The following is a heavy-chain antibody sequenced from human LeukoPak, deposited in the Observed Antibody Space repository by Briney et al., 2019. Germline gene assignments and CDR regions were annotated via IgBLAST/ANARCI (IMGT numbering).Heavy chain of an antibody. D-gene: IGHD1-26*01. CDR1: GGSISSGGYY. CDR2: IYYSGST. CDR3: ARVQYSRVSKRGAFDI. Sequence: SQTLSLTCTVSGGSISSGGYYWSWIRQHPGKGLEWIGYIYYSGSTYYNPSLKSRVTISVDTSKNQFSLKLSSVTAADTAVYYCARVQYSRVSKRGAFDIWGQGTMVTVSS. J-gene: IGHJ3*02. V-gene: IGHV4-31*03.